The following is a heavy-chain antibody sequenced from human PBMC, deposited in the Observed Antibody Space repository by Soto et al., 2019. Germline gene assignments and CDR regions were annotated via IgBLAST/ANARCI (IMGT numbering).Heavy chain of an antibody. CDR3: ASISAGDY. CDR1: GGSFSGYY. D-gene: IGHD3-16*02. J-gene: IGHJ4*02. Sequence: QVQLQQWGAGLLKPSETLSLTCAVYGGSFSGYYWSWIRQPPGKGLEWIGEINHSGSTNYNPSLKSRVTISVDTSKNQFSLKLSSVTAADTAVYYCASISAGDYWGQGTLVTVSS. V-gene: IGHV4-34*01. CDR2: INHSGST.